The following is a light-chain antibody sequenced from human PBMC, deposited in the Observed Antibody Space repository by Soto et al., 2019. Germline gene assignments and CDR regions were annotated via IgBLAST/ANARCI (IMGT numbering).Light chain of an antibody. J-gene: IGLJ1*01. CDR2: EVS. CDR1: SSDLGAYNF. CDR3: SSYTSISTYV. Sequence: QSALTQPASVSGSPGQSITSACTGTSSDLGAYNFVSWYQHHPGKVPKLMIYEVSNRPSGVSNRFSGSKSGNTASLTISGLQAEDEADYYCSSYTSISTYVFGTGTKVTVL. V-gene: IGLV2-14*01.